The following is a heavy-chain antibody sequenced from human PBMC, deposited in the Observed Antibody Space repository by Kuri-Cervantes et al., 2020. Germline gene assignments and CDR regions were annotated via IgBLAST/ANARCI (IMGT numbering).Heavy chain of an antibody. CDR1: GFTFSSYG. CDR3: AKGEGSSWYACDY. Sequence: GGSLRLSCAASGFTFSSYGMHWVRQAPGKGLEWVAVIWYDGSNKYYADSVKGRFTISRDNSKNTLYLQMNSLRAEDTAVYYCAKGEGSSWYACDYWGQGTLVTVSS. D-gene: IGHD6-13*01. CDR2: IWYDGSNK. J-gene: IGHJ4*02. V-gene: IGHV3-30*02.